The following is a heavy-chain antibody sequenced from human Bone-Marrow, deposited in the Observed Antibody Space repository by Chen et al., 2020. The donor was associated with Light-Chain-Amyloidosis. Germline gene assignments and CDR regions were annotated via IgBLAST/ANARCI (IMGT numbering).Heavy chain of an antibody. V-gene: IGHV3-23*01. Sequence: EVQLLESGGGLVQPGGSLRLSCVASGITFSSYAMNWVRQAPGEGLEWVSSDSGTIIITYYTDSVKGRFTTSRDNSKNTVYLQMSSLRADDTAVYYCATRYCSGGSCYSPYFEYWGQGTLVTVSS. J-gene: IGHJ4*02. D-gene: IGHD2-15*01. CDR1: GITFSSYA. CDR2: DSGTIIIT. CDR3: ATRYCSGGSCYSPYFEY.